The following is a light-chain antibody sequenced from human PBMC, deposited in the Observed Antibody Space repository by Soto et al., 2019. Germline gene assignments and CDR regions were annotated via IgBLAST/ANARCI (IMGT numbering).Light chain of an antibody. CDR3: QSYDSSLSAL. J-gene: IGLJ2*01. V-gene: IGLV1-40*01. CDR2: GNT. Sequence: HSVLTQPPSVSGAPGQRVTISCTGSSSNIGAGYDVHWYQQFPGTAPKLLIYGNTNRPSGVPDRFSGSKSGTSASLAITGLQAEDEADYYCQSYDSSLSALFGGGTKVTVL. CDR1: SSNIGAGYD.